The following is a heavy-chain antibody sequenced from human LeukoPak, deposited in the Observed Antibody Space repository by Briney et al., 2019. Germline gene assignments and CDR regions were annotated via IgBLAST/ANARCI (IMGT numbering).Heavy chain of an antibody. J-gene: IGHJ4*02. CDR1: GGSISSYY. D-gene: IGHD6-19*01. Sequence: SETLSLTCTVSGGSISSYYWGWIRQHPGKGLEWIGYIYYSGSTYYNPSLKSRVTISVDTSKNQFSLKLSSVTAADTAVYYCARRKGSGWYADYWGQGTLVTVSS. CDR3: ARRKGSGWYADY. V-gene: IGHV4-59*06. CDR2: IYYSGST.